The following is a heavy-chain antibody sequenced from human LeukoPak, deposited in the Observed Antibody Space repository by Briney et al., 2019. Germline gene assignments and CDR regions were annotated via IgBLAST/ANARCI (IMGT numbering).Heavy chain of an antibody. D-gene: IGHD6-6*01. J-gene: IGHJ6*03. CDR1: GGSFSGYY. CDR3: ARDWGVGGRPGYMDV. Sequence: SETLSLTCAVYGGSFSGYYWNWVRQPPGKGLEWIGETDHGGSAKYNPSLKSRATISVDTSKNQFSLSLNSMTAADTAVYFCARDWGVGGRPGYMDVWGKGTTVTVSS. CDR2: TDHGGSA. V-gene: IGHV4-34*01.